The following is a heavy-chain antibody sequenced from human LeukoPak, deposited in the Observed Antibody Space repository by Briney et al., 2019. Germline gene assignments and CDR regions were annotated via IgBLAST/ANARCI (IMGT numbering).Heavy chain of an antibody. CDR1: GFTFSSFS. J-gene: IGHJ4*02. CDR2: ISSSLSST. CDR3: ARDEALDY. Sequence: GGSLRLSCVASGFTFSSFSMNWVRQAPGKGLEWVSSISSSLSSTYYADSVKGRFTISRDSSKNSLYLQMNSLRAEDTAVYYCARDEALDYWGQGTLVTVSS. V-gene: IGHV3-21*01.